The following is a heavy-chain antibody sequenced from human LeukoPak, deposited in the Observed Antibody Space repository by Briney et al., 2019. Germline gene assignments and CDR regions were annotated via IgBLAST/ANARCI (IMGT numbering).Heavy chain of an antibody. CDR3: VKGKYCTGTRSSSGFGS. CDR2: INQDGSEK. D-gene: IGHD2-8*02. V-gene: IGHV3-7*03. Sequence: GGSLRLSCVASGFTFSSYWMNWARQAPGKGLEWVASINQDGSEKKYVDSQEGRFTISRENTENTLDLQMNSLRVDDTAVYYCVKGKYCTGTRSSSGFGSWGRGTLVTVSS. J-gene: IGHJ5*01. CDR1: GFTFSSYW.